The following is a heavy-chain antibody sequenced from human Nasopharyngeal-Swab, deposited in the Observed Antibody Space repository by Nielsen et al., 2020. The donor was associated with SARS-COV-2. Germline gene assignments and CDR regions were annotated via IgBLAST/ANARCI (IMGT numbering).Heavy chain of an antibody. CDR3: ARDRHIVVVTAIPDAFDI. CDR1: GFTFSSYA. Sequence: GESLKISCAASGFTFSSYAMHWVRQAPGKGLEWVAVISYDGSNKYYADSVKGRFTISRDNSKNTLYLQMNSLRAEDTAVYYCARDRHIVVVTAIPDAFDIWGQGTMVTVSS. J-gene: IGHJ3*02. V-gene: IGHV3-30-3*01. D-gene: IGHD2-21*02. CDR2: ISYDGSNK.